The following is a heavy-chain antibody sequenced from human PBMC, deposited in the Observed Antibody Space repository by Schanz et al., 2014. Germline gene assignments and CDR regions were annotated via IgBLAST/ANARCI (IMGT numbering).Heavy chain of an antibody. CDR1: TFTFDHYA. D-gene: IGHD2-2*01. V-gene: IGHV3-23*05. CDR2: VSSRSDEI. Sequence: EVQLLESGGGLVQPGGSLRLSCSASTFTFDHYAMTWVRQAPGKGLEWVAAVSSRSDEIKYADSVRGRFTISRDNAKNSLDLEMNILRAEDTAVYYGARVKYCAITRCYRTETEGIYYMDVWGRGTMVTVSS. J-gene: IGHJ6*03. CDR3: ARVKYCAITRCYRTETEGIYYMDV.